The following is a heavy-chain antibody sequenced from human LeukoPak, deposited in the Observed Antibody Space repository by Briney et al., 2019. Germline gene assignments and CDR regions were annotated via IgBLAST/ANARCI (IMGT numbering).Heavy chain of an antibody. D-gene: IGHD6-19*01. CDR1: GFIVSHSY. CDR2: IYSGGST. J-gene: IGHJ4*02. V-gene: IGHV3-53*01. CDR3: AKAPSSGWNPFDY. Sequence: GGSLRLSCAVSGFIVSHSYMSWVRQAPGKGLESVSLIYSGGSTYYADSVKGRFTISRDNSKNTLYLQMNSLRAEGTAVYYCAKAPSSGWNPFDYWGQGTLVTVSS.